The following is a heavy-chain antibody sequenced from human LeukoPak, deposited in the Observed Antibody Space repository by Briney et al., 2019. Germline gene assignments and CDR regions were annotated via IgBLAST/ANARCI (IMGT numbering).Heavy chain of an antibody. CDR3: ARSFSGRGDAFDI. CDR2: IYYTGST. J-gene: IGHJ3*02. D-gene: IGHD6-19*01. Sequence: PSETLSLTCTVSGGSIGSYYWSWIRQPPGKGLEWIGYIYYTGSTDYNPSLKSRATISVDTSKNHFSLKLSSVTAADTAVYYCARSFSGRGDAFDIWGQGTMVTVSS. V-gene: IGHV4-59*01. CDR1: GGSIGSYY.